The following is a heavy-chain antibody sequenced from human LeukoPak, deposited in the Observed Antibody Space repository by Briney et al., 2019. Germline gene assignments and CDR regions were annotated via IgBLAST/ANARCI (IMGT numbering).Heavy chain of an antibody. CDR3: ARTRGAGYSYGFNYYYYMDV. V-gene: IGHV4-39*07. D-gene: IGHD5-18*01. J-gene: IGHJ6*03. CDR2: IYYSGTT. CDR1: GGSISSSSYF. Sequence: PSETLSLTCTVSGGSISSSSYFWGWIRQPPGKGLEWIGTIYYSGTTYLNPSLKSQVTISIDTSKNQFSLRLSSVTAADTAVYYCARTRGAGYSYGFNYYYYMDVWGKGTTVTVSS.